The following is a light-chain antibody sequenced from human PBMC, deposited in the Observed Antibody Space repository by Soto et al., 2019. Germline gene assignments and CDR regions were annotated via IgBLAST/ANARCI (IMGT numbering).Light chain of an antibody. Sequence: EIVLTQSPATLSLSPGERATLSCRASQSISSYLDWYKQKRGQAPRLLIYDASKMATGIPARFSGSGSGTDFTVAISSLEPEDFAVSYCQQRSNLPITFGQGTRLEIK. CDR2: DAS. V-gene: IGKV3-11*01. CDR1: QSISSY. J-gene: IGKJ5*01. CDR3: QQRSNLPIT.